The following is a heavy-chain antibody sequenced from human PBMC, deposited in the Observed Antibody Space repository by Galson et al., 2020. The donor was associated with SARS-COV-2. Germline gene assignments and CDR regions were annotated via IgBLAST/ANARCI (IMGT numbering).Heavy chain of an antibody. D-gene: IGHD3-3*01. J-gene: IGHJ6*02. Sequence: SETLSLTCTVSGDSITSSNSFWGWIRQSPGEGLEWIGSVYYSGSTYYNPSLKSQVTISVDTSKNKFSLKLRPVTAAATAVYYCLRGGDALRFLEVSDNLVHNYYYGLDVWGQGTTVTISS. CDR1: GDSITSSNSF. V-gene: IGHV4-39*07. CDR2: VYYSGST. CDR3: LRGGDALRFLEVSDNLVHNYYYGLDV.